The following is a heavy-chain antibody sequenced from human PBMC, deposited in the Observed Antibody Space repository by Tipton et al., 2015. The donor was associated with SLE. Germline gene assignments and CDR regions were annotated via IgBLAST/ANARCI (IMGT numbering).Heavy chain of an antibody. D-gene: IGHD4-23*01. CDR3: ARVKLDYGGNSNYFDY. V-gene: IGHV1-2*02. CDR2: INPNSGGT. CDR1: GYTFTGYY. Sequence: QLVQSGAEVKKPGASVKVSCKASGYTFTGYYMHWVRQAPGQGLEWMGWINPNSGGTNYAQKFQGRVTMTRDTSISTAYMELSRLRSDDTAVYYCARVKLDYGGNSNYFDYWGQGTLVTVSS. J-gene: IGHJ4*02.